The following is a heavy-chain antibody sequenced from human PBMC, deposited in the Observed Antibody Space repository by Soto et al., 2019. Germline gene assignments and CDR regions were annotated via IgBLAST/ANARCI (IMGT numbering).Heavy chain of an antibody. CDR1: GFTFSSYS. D-gene: IGHD3-9*01. Sequence: GGSLRLSCAASGFTFSSYSMNWVRQAPGKGLEWVSSISSSSSYIYYADSVKGRFTISRDNAKNSLYLQMNSLRAEDTAVYYCARDSYQPLRYFDWLLYKEEYYYYYYMDVWGKGTTVTVSS. J-gene: IGHJ6*03. CDR3: ARDSYQPLRYFDWLLYKEEYYYYYYMDV. V-gene: IGHV3-21*01. CDR2: ISSSSSYI.